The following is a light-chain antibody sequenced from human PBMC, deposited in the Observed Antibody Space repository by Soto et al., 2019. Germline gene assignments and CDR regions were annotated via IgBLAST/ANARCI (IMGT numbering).Light chain of an antibody. Sequence: LSSGHSSYAIAWHQQQPEKGPRYLMKLNSDGSHSKGDGIPDRFSGSSSGAERYLTISSLQSEDEADYYCQTWGTGILVFGGRTKLTVL. V-gene: IGLV4-69*01. CDR2: LNSDGSH. J-gene: IGLJ2*01. CDR3: QTWGTGILV. CDR1: SGHSSYA.